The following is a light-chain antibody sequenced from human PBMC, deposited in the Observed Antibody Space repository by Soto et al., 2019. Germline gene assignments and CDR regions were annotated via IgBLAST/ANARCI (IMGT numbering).Light chain of an antibody. CDR1: QAMSTY. J-gene: IGKJ4*01. CDR2: SAS. CDR3: QQLNGYQLA. Sequence: DIQLTQSPSFLSAFVGDTVTITCRASQAMSTYLAWYQQKPGKVPKLLIRSASTLQSGVPPRFSGGGSGTEVTLTIITLQPDDAGIYYCQQLNGYQLAFGGGTNVEIK. V-gene: IGKV1-9*01.